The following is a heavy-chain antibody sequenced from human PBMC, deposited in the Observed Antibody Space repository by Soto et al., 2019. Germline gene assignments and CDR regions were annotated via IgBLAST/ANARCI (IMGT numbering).Heavy chain of an antibody. J-gene: IGHJ6*03. CDR3: ARVVHYYSLDV. V-gene: IGHV4-59*01. Sequence: PSETLSLTWTVAGGSISSYYWSGVRQHRGKGLEWIVYIYYSGSTKYTPSLTSRVTISVDTSKNQFSLKLSSVTAAETAVYYCARVVHYYSLDVWGKGTTVNVSS. CDR1: GGSISSYY. D-gene: IGHD3-16*02. CDR2: IYYSGST.